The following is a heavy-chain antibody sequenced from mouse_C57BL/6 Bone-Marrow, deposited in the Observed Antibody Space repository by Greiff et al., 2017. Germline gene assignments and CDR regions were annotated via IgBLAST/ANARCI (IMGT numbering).Heavy chain of an antibody. CDR2: IYPYNGVS. CDR3: ARLYYGSRHWYFDV. V-gene: IGHV1-31*01. D-gene: IGHD1-1*01. CDR1: GYSFTGYY. Sequence: EVQLQESGPELVKPGASVKISCKASGYSFTGYYMHWVKQSPGNILDWIGYIYPYNGVSSYNQKFKGKATLTVDKSSSTAYMELRSLTSEDSAVYYWARLYYGSRHWYFDVWGTGTTVTVSS. J-gene: IGHJ1*03.